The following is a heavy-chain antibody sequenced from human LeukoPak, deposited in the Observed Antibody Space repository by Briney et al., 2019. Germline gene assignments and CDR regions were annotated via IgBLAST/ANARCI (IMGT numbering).Heavy chain of an antibody. V-gene: IGHV1-18*01. D-gene: IGHD1-7*01. CDR2: VSPYNGHT. CDR3: ARKPPRTGTREDY. Sequence: GASVKVSCKASGYTFTSYGISWVRQAPGQGLEWMGWVSPYNGHTNYAQKFQGRVTMTRDTSISTAYMELSRLRSDDTAVYYCARKPPRTGTREDYWGQGTLVTVSS. CDR1: GYTFTSYG. J-gene: IGHJ4*02.